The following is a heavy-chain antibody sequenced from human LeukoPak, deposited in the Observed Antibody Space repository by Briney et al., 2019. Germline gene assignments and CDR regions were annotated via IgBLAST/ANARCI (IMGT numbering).Heavy chain of an antibody. V-gene: IGHV3-30*02. Sequence: PGGSLRLSCAASGFTFSSYGMHWVRQAPGKGLEWVAFIRYDGSNKYYADSVKGRFTISRDNSKNTLYLQMNSLRAEDTAVYYCAKDAYDSPLDAFDIWGQGTMVTVSS. D-gene: IGHD3-3*01. CDR3: AKDAYDSPLDAFDI. J-gene: IGHJ3*02. CDR2: IRYDGSNK. CDR1: GFTFSSYG.